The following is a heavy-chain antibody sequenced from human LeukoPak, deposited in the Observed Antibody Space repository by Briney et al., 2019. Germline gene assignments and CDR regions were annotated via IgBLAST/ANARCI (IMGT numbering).Heavy chain of an antibody. CDR3: ARDSDSGNYRFEH. Sequence: GGSLRLSCAASGFTFSSYSMNWVRQAPGKGLEWVSSISSSSSYIYYADSVKGRFTISRDNAKNSLYLQMNSLGGEDTAVYYCARDSDSGNYRFEHWGQGTLVTVSS. J-gene: IGHJ4*02. CDR2: ISSSSSYI. CDR1: GFTFSSYS. V-gene: IGHV3-21*01. D-gene: IGHD1-26*01.